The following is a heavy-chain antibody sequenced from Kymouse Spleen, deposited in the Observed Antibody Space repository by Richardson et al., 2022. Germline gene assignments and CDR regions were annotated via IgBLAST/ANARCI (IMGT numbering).Heavy chain of an antibody. J-gene: IGHJ6*02. CDR1: GFTFDDYA. Sequence: EVQLVESGGGLVQPGRSLRLSCAASGFTFDDYAMHWVRQAPGKGLEWVSGISWNSGSIGYADSVKGRFTISRDNAKNSLYLQMNSLRAEDTALYYCAKDIEAMVRGVPNYYYYGMDVWGQGTTVTVSS. D-gene: IGHD3-10*01. V-gene: IGHV3-9*01. CDR2: ISWNSGSI. CDR3: AKDIEAMVRGVPNYYYYGMDV.